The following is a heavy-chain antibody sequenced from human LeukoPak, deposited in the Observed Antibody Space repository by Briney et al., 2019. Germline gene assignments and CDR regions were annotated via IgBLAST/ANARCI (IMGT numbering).Heavy chain of an antibody. CDR2: INSDGSST. J-gene: IGHJ6*03. CDR3: AGRRYYSSTSCYRDYYYMDV. V-gene: IGHV3-74*01. D-gene: IGHD2-2*01. CDR1: GFSFSSYW. Sequence: GGSLRLSCAASGFSFSSYWMHWVRQAPGKGLVWVSRINSDGSSTIYADSVKGRFTISRDNAKNMLYLQMNSLRAEDTAVYYCAGRRYYSSTSCYRDYYYMDVWGKGTTVTVSS.